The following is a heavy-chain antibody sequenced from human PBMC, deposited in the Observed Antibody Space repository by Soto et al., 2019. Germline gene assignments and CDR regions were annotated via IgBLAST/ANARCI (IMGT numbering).Heavy chain of an antibody. D-gene: IGHD3-22*01. CDR1: GYTFTSYA. Sequence: VQLVQSGAEVKKPGASVKVSCKASGYTFTSYAMHWVRQTPGQRREWMGWINAGNGNTKYSQKFQGRVTITRDTSASIAYMEMSRLRYEDTAVYYCARVCGRDSSCYYGDFQHCGQGTLVTVSS. V-gene: IGHV1-3*01. J-gene: IGHJ1*01. CDR2: INAGNGNT. CDR3: ARVCGRDSSCYYGDFQH.